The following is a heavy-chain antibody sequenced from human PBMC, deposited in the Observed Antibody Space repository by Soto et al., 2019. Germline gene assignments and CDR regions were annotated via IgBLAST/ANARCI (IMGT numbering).Heavy chain of an antibody. V-gene: IGHV4-31*03. J-gene: IGHJ6*02. Sequence: SETLSLTCSVSGGSINSDGYYWTWIRQHPGKGLEGVGYIYYSGLTYYNPSLRGRLTISRDTSKNHFSLKLNSVTAADTAVYYCARGFEGGSSNYPYGMDVWGQGTTVTVSS. CDR2: IYYSGLT. CDR3: ARGFEGGSSNYPYGMDV. CDR1: GGSINSDGYY. D-gene: IGHD3-16*01.